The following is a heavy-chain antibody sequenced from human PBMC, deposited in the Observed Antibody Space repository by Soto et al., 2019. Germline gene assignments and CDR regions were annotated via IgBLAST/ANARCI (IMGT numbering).Heavy chain of an antibody. CDR2: INPKSGAT. CDR3: ARGNISGH. CDR1: GYTFSGYY. Sequence: ASVKVSSNASGYTFSGYYMHWVGQAPGQGVEWMGWINPKSGATHYAQKFQGSVTMTRDTSISTAYMELSRLRSDGTGMYYCARGNISGHWGQGTLVTVSS. V-gene: IGHV1-2*02. J-gene: IGHJ4*02.